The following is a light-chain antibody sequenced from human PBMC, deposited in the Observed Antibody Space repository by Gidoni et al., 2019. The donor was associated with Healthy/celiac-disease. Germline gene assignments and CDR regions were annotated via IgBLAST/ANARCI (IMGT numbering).Light chain of an antibody. Sequence: EIVLTQSPATLSLSPGERATRSCRASQSVSSYLAWYQPQPGQAPRLLIYDASNRATGIPARFSGSGSGTDFPLTISSLEPEDFAVYYCQQRSNWLTFGGGTKVEIK. J-gene: IGKJ4*01. CDR3: QQRSNWLT. CDR2: DAS. V-gene: IGKV3-11*01. CDR1: QSVSSY.